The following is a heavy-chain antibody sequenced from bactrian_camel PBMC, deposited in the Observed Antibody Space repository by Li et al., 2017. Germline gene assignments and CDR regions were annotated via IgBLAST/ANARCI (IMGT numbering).Heavy chain of an antibody. J-gene: IGHJ6*01. D-gene: IGHD1*01. V-gene: IGHV3S53*01. CDR1: SYRGC. CDR2: IDSLGIT. CDR3: AVGTWFGGACRNDFGY. Sequence: VQLVESGGGSVQAGGSLRLSCAASSYRGCMAWVRQAPGMEREAVASIDSLGITLYADSVKGRFTISRDNAKATLRLEMNSLKPEDTAMYYCAVGTWFGGACRNDFGYWGQGTQVTVS.